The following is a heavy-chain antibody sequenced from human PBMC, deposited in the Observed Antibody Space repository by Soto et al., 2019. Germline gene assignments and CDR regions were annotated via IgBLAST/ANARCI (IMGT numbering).Heavy chain of an antibody. Sequence: QVQLQESGPRLVKPSQTLSLTCSVSGGSINRGGLYWRWIRQVPGKGLEGIGDVYYSGSIYYSPSTNPRLTISADTPRNQLSLNLTSVTAADTAVYYCAEAAYYYDDSDYYVDSWGQGILVTVSS. CDR2: VYYSGSI. D-gene: IGHD3-22*01. CDR3: AEAAYYYDDSDYYVDS. J-gene: IGHJ4*02. V-gene: IGHV4-31*02. CDR1: GGSINRGGLY.